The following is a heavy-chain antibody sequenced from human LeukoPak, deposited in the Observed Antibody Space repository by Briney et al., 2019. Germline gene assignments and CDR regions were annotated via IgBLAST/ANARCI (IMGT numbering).Heavy chain of an antibody. J-gene: IGHJ4*02. V-gene: IGHV1-3*01. CDR3: ARGGATGTTWGYLDS. D-gene: IGHD1-1*01. Sequence: ASVKVSCKASGYTFTPYAMHWVRQAPGQRLECMGWINAGNGNTEYSQQFQGRVTITRDTSTSTASMELSSLRSEDTAVYYCARGGATGTTWGYLDSWGQGTLVTVSS. CDR2: INAGNGNT. CDR1: GYTFTPYA.